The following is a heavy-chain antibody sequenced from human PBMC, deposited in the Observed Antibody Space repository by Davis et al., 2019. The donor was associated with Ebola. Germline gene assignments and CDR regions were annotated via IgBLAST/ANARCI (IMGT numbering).Heavy chain of an antibody. CDR1: GGSFSGYY. Sequence: SETLSLTCAVYGGSFSGYYWSWIRQPPGKGLEWIGETNHSGSTTYNPSLKSRVTISVDTSKNQFSLKLSSVTAADTAVYYCARALGYCRFDPWGQGTLVTVSS. CDR2: TNHSGST. D-gene: IGHD2-15*01. CDR3: ARALGYCRFDP. V-gene: IGHV4-34*01. J-gene: IGHJ5*02.